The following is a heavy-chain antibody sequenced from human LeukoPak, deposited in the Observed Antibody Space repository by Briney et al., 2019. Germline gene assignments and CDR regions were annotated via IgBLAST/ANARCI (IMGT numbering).Heavy chain of an antibody. CDR2: IYGSGST. D-gene: IGHD1-1*01. V-gene: IGHV4-59*01. Sequence: SETLSLTCTVSGGSISSYYWSWIRQPPGKGLEWIGHIYGSGSTNYNPSLKSRVTLSIDTSKNQFSLKLSSVTAADTAVYYCAREGTSGTHLNWFDPWGQGTLVTVSS. J-gene: IGHJ5*02. CDR1: GGSISSYY. CDR3: AREGTSGTHLNWFDP.